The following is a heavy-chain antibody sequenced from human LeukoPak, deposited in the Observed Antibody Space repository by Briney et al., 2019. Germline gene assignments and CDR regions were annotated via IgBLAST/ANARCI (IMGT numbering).Heavy chain of an antibody. D-gene: IGHD2-15*01. CDR2: INWNGGST. Sequence: PGGSLRLSCAAAGFTFDDYGMSWVRQAPWKGLEWIYGINWNGGSTGYADSVKGRFTISRDNPKNSLYLQMNSLRAEDTALYYCARAPPGYCSGGSCYEDYWGQGTLVTVSS. J-gene: IGHJ4*02. CDR3: ARAPPGYCSGGSCYEDY. CDR1: GFTFDDYG. V-gene: IGHV3-20*04.